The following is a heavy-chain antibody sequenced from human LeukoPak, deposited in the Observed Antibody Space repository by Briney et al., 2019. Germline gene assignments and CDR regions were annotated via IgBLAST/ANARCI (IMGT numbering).Heavy chain of an antibody. CDR2: VNPNSGDT. CDR1: GYTFTGYY. J-gene: IGHJ5*01. Sequence: ASVNVSCKASGYTFTGYYLHWVRQAPGQGLGWMGCVNPNSGDTNYAQKFQGSVTMTRDTSISTVYMELSRLRSDDTAVYYCARASGSYWWFDSWGQGTLVTVSS. D-gene: IGHD1-26*01. V-gene: IGHV1-2*02. CDR3: ARASGSYWWFDS.